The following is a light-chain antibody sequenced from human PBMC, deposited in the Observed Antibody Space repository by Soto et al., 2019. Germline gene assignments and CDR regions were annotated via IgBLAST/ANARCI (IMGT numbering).Light chain of an antibody. CDR2: GAS. Sequence: ELVLTQSPGTLSLSPGERATLSCRASQSVSSSYLAWYQQKPGQAPRLLIYGASSRATGIPDRFSGSGSGTDFTLTISILEPEDFAVYYCQQYGSSTWTFGQGTKV. CDR3: QQYGSSTWT. CDR1: QSVSSSY. V-gene: IGKV3-20*01. J-gene: IGKJ1*01.